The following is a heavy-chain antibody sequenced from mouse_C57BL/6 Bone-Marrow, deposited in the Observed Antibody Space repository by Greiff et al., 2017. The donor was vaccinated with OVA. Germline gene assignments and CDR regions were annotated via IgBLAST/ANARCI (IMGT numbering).Heavy chain of an antibody. J-gene: IGHJ4*01. Sequence: DVMLVESGGDLVKPGGSLKLSCAASGFTFSSYGMSWVRQTPDKRLEWVATISSGGSYTYYPDSVKGRFTISRDNAKNTLYLQMSSLKSEDTAMYYCAGRYYGSSYAMDYWGQGTSVTVSS. V-gene: IGHV5-6*02. CDR3: AGRYYGSSYAMDY. CDR2: ISSGGSYT. CDR1: GFTFSSYG. D-gene: IGHD1-1*01.